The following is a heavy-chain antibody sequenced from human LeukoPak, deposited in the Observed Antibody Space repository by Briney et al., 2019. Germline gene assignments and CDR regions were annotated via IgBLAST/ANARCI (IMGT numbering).Heavy chain of an antibody. D-gene: IGHD3-10*02. Sequence: GGSLRLSCAASGFTFSSYGVSWVRQAPGKGLQWVSLISGSGGSTYYAGFVKGRFTISRDNSKNTLYLQMNSLRAEDTAVYYCAELGITMIGGVWGKGTTVTISS. V-gene: IGHV3-23*01. CDR2: ISGSGGST. CDR1: GFTFSSYG. CDR3: AELGITMIGGV. J-gene: IGHJ6*04.